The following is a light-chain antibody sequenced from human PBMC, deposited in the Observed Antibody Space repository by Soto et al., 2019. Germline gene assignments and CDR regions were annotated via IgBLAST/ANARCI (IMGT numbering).Light chain of an antibody. V-gene: IGLV2-11*01. J-gene: IGLJ1*01. CDR3: CSYAGSYTFTYV. CDR2: DVS. Sequence: QSALTQPRSVSGSPGQSVTISCTGTSSDVGGYNYVSWCQQHPGKAPKLMIYDVSKRPSGVPDRFSGSKSGNTASLTISGLQAEDEADYYCCSYAGSYTFTYVFGTGTKVTVL. CDR1: SSDVGGYNY.